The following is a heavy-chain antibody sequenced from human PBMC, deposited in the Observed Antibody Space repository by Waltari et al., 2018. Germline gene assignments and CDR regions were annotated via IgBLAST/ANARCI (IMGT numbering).Heavy chain of an antibody. Sequence: QLVQSGAEVKKPGAPVKVSCTASGYIFSHYGITWVRKAPGQGLGWMGWIYPYNGNTKYEQNFQGRVTMTTDTSTTTAYMEIRSLRSDDTAIYYCARDDVDSSNFGGFWGQGTLVTVSS. V-gene: IGHV1-18*01. CDR1: GYIFSHYG. J-gene: IGHJ4*02. D-gene: IGHD6-13*01. CDR2: IYPYNGNT. CDR3: ARDDVDSSNFGGF.